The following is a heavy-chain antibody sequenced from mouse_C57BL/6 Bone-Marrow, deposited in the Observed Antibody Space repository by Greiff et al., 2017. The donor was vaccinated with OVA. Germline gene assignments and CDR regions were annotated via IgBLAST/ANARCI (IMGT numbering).Heavy chain of an antibody. Sequence: VHVKQSGPELVKPGASVKISCKASGYSFTDYNMNWVKQSNGQSLEWIGVINPNYGTTSYNQKFKGKATLTVDQSSSTAYMQLNSLTSEDSAFYYCATGGDYNDYWGQGTTLTVSS. D-gene: IGHD2-4*01. CDR3: ATGGDYNDY. V-gene: IGHV1-39*01. J-gene: IGHJ2*01. CDR2: INPNYGTT. CDR1: GYSFTDYN.